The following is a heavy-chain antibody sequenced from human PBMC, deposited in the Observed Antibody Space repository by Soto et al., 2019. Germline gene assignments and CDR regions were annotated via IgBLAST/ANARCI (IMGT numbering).Heavy chain of an antibody. J-gene: IGHJ4*02. V-gene: IGHV4-4*02. D-gene: IGHD3-10*01. CDR2: SYHSGST. Sequence: LRETLSLTCSVSGGSISSSNWWMWVRQPPGKGLEWIGESYHSGSTNYNPSLKSRGTISVEKSKNQFSLKLSSVTAADTAVYFCATRRDGSGSLDQWGQGTLVTVSS. CDR3: ATRRDGSGSLDQ. CDR1: GGSISSSNW.